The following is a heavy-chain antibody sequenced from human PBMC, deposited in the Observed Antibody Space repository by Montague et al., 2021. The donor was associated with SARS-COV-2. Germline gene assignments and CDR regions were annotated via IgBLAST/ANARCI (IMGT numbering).Heavy chain of an antibody. CDR3: ERGQVTISGVLIFIPAAGHFDY. V-gene: IGHV4-34*01. Sequence: SETLSLTCAVYSGSFNDNYWNWIRQSQGKGKERNGEINHTGSATYNQYPKVRATLSRDTSKTKNYLKLQSVTLADTAVYYCERGQVTISGVLIFIPAAGHFDYWGQGTSVTVSS. CDR2: INHTGSA. D-gene: IGHD3-3*01. J-gene: IGHJ3*01. CDR1: SGSFNDNY.